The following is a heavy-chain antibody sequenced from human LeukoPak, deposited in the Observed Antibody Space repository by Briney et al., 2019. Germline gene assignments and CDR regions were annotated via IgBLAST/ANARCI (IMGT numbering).Heavy chain of an antibody. D-gene: IGHD6-6*01. CDR2: ISYDGSNK. Sequence: GGSLRLSCAASGFTFSSYAMHWVRQAPGKGLEWVAVISYDGSNKYYADSVKGRFTISRDNSKNTLYLQMNSLRAEDTAVYYCARDSTREYSSPRSYWGQGTLVTVSS. CDR1: GFTFSSYA. CDR3: ARDSTREYSSPRSY. V-gene: IGHV3-30-3*01. J-gene: IGHJ4*02.